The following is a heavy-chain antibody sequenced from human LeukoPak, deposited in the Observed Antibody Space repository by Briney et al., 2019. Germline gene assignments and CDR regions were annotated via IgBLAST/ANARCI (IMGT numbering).Heavy chain of an antibody. Sequence: PGGSLRLSCTASGFTLSGYEMNWVRQAPGKGLEWVSYISSGTTTIYYADSVKGRFTISRDNAKNSLYLQMNSLRAEDTAVYYCARRYCSSTSCTLDYWGQGTLVTVSS. J-gene: IGHJ4*02. CDR2: ISSGTTTI. D-gene: IGHD2-2*01. V-gene: IGHV3-48*03. CDR1: GFTLSGYE. CDR3: ARRYCSSTSCTLDY.